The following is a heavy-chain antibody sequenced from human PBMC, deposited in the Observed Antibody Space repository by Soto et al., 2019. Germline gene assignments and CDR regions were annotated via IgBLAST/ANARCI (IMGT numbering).Heavy chain of an antibody. D-gene: IGHD6-13*01. Sequence: GGSLRLYCGAAGFTFSCYAMSWLRQAPGKGLGWVSAISGSGGSTYYADSVKGRFTISRDNSKNTLYLQMNSLRAEDTAVYYCAKDRSEIAGHGMDVWGQGTTVTVSS. J-gene: IGHJ6*02. CDR3: AKDRSEIAGHGMDV. CDR1: GFTFSCYA. V-gene: IGHV3-23*01. CDR2: ISGSGGST.